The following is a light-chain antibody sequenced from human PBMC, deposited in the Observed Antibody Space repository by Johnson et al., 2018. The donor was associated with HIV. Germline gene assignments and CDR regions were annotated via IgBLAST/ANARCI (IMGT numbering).Light chain of an antibody. CDR1: SSNIGNNY. Sequence: SVLTQQPSMSAAPGQKVTISCSGSSSNIGNNYVSWYQQLPGTAPKLLIFENNKRPSGIPDRFSGSKSGPSATLGITGLQPGDEADYYCGTWDSSLSVYVFGTGTKVTVL. J-gene: IGLJ1*01. CDR2: ENN. CDR3: GTWDSSLSVYV. V-gene: IGLV1-51*02.